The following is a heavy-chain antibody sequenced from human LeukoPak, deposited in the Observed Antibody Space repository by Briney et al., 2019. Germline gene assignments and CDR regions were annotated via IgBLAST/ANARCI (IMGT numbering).Heavy chain of an antibody. D-gene: IGHD3-22*01. CDR3: ANDLTYYYDSSGYLDY. V-gene: IGHV3-23*01. CDR2: ISGSGGST. Sequence: GGSPRLSCAASGFTFSSYAMSWVRQAPGKGLEWVSAISGSGGSTYYADSVKGRFTISRDNSKNTLYLQMNSLRAEDTAVYYCANDLTYYYDSSGYLDYWGQGTLVTVSS. J-gene: IGHJ4*02. CDR1: GFTFSSYA.